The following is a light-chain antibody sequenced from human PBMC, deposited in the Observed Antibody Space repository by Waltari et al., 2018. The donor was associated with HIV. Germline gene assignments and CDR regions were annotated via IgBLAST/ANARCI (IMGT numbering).Light chain of an antibody. CDR1: QSVSNH. CDR2: RAS. CDR3: QQRGDWPPMYT. Sequence: EVVLTQSPATLSVSPGDRAILSCRASQSVSNHLAWYQQKPGQAPRLLVYRASTRAAGIPARFSGSWSGTDFTLTISALEPGDFAVYYCQQRGDWPPMYTFGQGTKLQIK. V-gene: IGKV3-11*01. J-gene: IGKJ2*01.